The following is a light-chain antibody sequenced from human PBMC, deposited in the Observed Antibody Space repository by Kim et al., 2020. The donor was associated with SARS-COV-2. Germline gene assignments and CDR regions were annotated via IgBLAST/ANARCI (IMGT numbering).Light chain of an antibody. CDR3: QQYGSSWT. CDR1: QSVYSNY. V-gene: IGKV3-20*01. CDR2: GAS. J-gene: IGKJ1*01. Sequence: EIVLTQSPVTLSLSPGERATLSCRASQSVYSNYLAWYLQKPGQAPRLLIYGASSRATGIPDRFSGSGSGTDFTLTINRLQPDDFAVYYCQQYGSSWTFGQGTKVDIK.